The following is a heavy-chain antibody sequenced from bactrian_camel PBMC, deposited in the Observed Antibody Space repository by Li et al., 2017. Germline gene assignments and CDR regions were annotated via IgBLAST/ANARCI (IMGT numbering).Heavy chain of an antibody. V-gene: IGHV3S53*01. Sequence: HVQLVESGGGSVQSGGSLRLSCTPSKYDGCMGWFRQAPGKEREGVAAIKIDDSTTYTDSVKGRFTISRDIASNALYLQMNNLKPEDTAMYYCAGVVGYCARLSRDPAHYDHWGQGTQVTVS. CDR1: KYDGC. CDR2: IKIDDST. CDR3: AGVVGYCARLSRDPAHYDH. D-gene: IGHD2*01. J-gene: IGHJ4*01.